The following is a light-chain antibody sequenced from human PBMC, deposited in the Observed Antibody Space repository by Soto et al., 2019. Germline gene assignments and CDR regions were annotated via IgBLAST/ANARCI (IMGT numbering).Light chain of an antibody. J-gene: IGKJ1*01. CDR1: QGISNY. CDR2: DAS. Sequence: DIQLTQSPSFLSASVGDRVTITCRASQGISNYVLWYQQKPGKAPKLLIYDASSLESGVPSRFSGSGSGTEFTLTISSLQPDDFATYYCQQYNSYSWTFGQGTKVDIK. CDR3: QQYNSYSWT. V-gene: IGKV1-9*01.